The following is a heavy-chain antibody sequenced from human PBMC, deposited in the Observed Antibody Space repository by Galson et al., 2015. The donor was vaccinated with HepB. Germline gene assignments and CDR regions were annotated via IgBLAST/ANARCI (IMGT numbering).Heavy chain of an antibody. J-gene: IGHJ4*02. V-gene: IGHV1-2*06. CDR1: GYTFTDYY. CDR2: INPNSGGT. D-gene: IGHD3-22*01. CDR3: TRGTFSSGYSPFDY. Sequence: SVKVSCKASGYTFTDYYMYWVRQAPGQGLEWMGRINPNSGGTNYAQRFQGRVTMTRDTSISTAYMELSRLRSDDTAVYYCTRGTFSSGYSPFDYWGQGTLVTVSS.